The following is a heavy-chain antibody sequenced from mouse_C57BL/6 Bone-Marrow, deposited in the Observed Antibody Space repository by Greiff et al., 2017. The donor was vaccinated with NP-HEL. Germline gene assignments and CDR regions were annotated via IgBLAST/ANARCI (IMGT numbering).Heavy chain of an antibody. D-gene: IGHD1-1*01. V-gene: IGHV5-16*01. J-gene: IGHJ4*01. Sequence: DVKLVESEGGLVQPGSSMKLSCTASGFTFSDYYMAWVRQVPEKGLEWVANINYDGSSTYYLDSLKSRFINSRDNAKNILYLQMSSLKSEDTATYYCARIFPYYYGSSYDAMDYWGQGTSVTVSS. CDR3: ARIFPYYYGSSYDAMDY. CDR1: GFTFSDYY. CDR2: INYDGSST.